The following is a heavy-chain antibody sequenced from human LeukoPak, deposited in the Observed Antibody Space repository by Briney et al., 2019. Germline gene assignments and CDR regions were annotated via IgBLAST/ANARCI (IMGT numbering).Heavy chain of an antibody. CDR3: ARGEDIVLMVYAADFDY. Sequence: GASVTVSCKASGYTFTGYYMHWVRQAPGQGLEWMGWINPNSGGTNYAQKFQGRVTMTRDTSISTAYMELSRLRSDDTAVYYCARGEDIVLMVYAADFDYWGQGTLVTVSS. CDR2: INPNSGGT. V-gene: IGHV1-2*02. J-gene: IGHJ4*02. D-gene: IGHD2-8*01. CDR1: GYTFTGYY.